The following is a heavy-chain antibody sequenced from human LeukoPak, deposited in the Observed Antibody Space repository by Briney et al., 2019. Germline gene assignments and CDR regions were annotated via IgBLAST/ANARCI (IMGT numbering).Heavy chain of an antibody. D-gene: IGHD2-2*01. CDR2: IYTSGST. CDR3: ARVRYQGFDP. J-gene: IGHJ5*02. CDR1: GGSISRYY. V-gene: IGHV4-59*10. Sequence: SETLSLTCAVSGGSISRYYWSWVRQPAGRGLEWIGHIYTSGSTNYTPSLQSRVTMSIDMSENQFSLRLNSVTAADTAIYYCARVRYQGFDPWGQRTLVTVSS.